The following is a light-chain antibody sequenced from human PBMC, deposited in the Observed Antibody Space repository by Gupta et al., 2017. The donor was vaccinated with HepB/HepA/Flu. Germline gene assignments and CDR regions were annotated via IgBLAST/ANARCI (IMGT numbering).Light chain of an antibody. CDR1: QTILNRSNNENH. J-gene: IGKJ5*01. V-gene: IGKV4-1*01. CDR3: QQYYTCPIT. Sequence: DIVMTQSTDSLAVSLGERATTNCKSSQTILNRSNNENHLAWYQQKAGQPPKLLIYWASTRESGVPDRFSGSGSGTDFTLAISSLQAEDVALYYCQQYYTCPITFGQETRLEIK. CDR2: WAS.